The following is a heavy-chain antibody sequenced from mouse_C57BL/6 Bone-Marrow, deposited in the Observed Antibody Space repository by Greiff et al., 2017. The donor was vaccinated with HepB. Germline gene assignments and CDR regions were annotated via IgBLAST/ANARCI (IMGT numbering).Heavy chain of an antibody. D-gene: IGHD1-1*01. J-gene: IGHJ1*03. V-gene: IGHV1-15*01. CDR2: IYPETGGT. CDR1: GYTFTDYE. Sequence: VKLQESGAELVRPGASVTLSCKASGYTFTDYEMHWVKQTPGHGLEWIGAIYPETGGTAYNQKFKGKAILTADKSSSTAYMELRSLTSEDSAVYYCTRKGTTVVARYWYFDVWGTGTTVTVSS. CDR3: TRKGTTVVARYWYFDV.